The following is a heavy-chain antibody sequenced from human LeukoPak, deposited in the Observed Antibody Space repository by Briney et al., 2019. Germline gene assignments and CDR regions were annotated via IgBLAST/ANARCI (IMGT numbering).Heavy chain of an antibody. J-gene: IGHJ4*02. V-gene: IGHV3-7*01. CDR2: IKRDGSEK. CDR1: GFTFSSYW. Sequence: GGSLRLSCAASGFTFSSYWMSWVRQAPGKGLEWVANIKRDGSEKYYVDSVKGRFTISRDNAKNSLYLQMNSLRAEDTAVYYCARDAYYYDSSGYYYKAAIDYWGQGTLVTVSS. D-gene: IGHD3-22*01. CDR3: ARDAYYYDSSGYYYKAAIDY.